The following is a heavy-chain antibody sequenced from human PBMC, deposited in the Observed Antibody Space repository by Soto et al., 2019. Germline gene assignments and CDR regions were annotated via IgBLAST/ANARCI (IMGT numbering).Heavy chain of an antibody. CDR1: GGSISSSSYY. J-gene: IGHJ6*02. Sequence: PSETLSLTCTVSGGSISSSSYYWGWIRQPPGKGLEWIGSIYYSGSTYYNPSLKSRVTISVDTSKNQFSLKLSSVTAADTAVYYCAKRQQLGGFRSYYYYGMDVWGQGTTVTVSS. V-gene: IGHV4-39*01. CDR2: IYYSGST. CDR3: AKRQQLGGFRSYYYYGMDV. D-gene: IGHD6-6*01.